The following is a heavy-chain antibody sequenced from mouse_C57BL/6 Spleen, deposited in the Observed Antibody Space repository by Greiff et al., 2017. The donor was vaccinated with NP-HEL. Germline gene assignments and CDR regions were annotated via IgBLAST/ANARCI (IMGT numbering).Heavy chain of an antibody. CDR1: GYTFTDYE. D-gene: IGHD2-4*01. CDR2: IDPETGGT. J-gene: IGHJ3*01. Sequence: QVQLQQSGAELVRPGASVTLSCKASGYTFTDYEMHWVKQTPVHGLEWIGAIDPETGGTAYNQKFKGKAILTADKSSSTAYMELRSLTSEDSAVYYCTNQDYVHAWLAYWGQGTLVTVSA. CDR3: TNQDYVHAWLAY. V-gene: IGHV1-15*01.